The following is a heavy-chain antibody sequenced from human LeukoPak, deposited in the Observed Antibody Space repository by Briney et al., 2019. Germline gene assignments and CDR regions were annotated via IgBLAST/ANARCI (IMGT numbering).Heavy chain of an antibody. V-gene: IGHV3-30*04. CDR3: ARVGETGTVTMELDL. Sequence: GGSLRLSCAASGFAFADYSLHWVRQAPGKGLEWVALMSFDGNFENFADSVKGRFTISRETARNTLYLHMGSLGVEDSAVYYCARVGETGTVTMELDLWGQGALVTVSS. CDR1: GFAFADYS. D-gene: IGHD1-7*01. J-gene: IGHJ1*01. CDR2: MSFDGNFE.